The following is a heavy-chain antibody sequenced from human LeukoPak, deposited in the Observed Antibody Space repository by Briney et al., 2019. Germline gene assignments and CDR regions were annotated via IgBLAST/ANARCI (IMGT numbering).Heavy chain of an antibody. CDR3: ASSKVDSVVVVGRSPYFDS. CDR2: SYYSGTT. CDR1: GGSISSSSYY. Sequence: SETLSLTCTVSGGSISSSSYYLTWIRQPPGKGLGWIGNSYYSGTTYYNPSLKRRVTVSADTSKNQFSLKLSSVTAADTAVYYCASSKVDSVVVVGRSPYFDSWGQGTLVTVSS. J-gene: IGHJ4*02. V-gene: IGHV4-39*01. D-gene: IGHD2-15*01.